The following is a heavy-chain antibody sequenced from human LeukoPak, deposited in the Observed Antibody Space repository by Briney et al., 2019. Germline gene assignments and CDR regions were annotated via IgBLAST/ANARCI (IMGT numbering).Heavy chain of an antibody. D-gene: IGHD6-13*01. CDR1: GFTFSSYS. CDR2: ISSSSSYI. V-gene: IGHV3-21*01. J-gene: IGHJ4*02. Sequence: GGSLRLSCAASGFTFSSYSMNWVRQAPGKGLEWVSSISSSSSYIYYADSVKGRFTISRDNAKNSLYLQMNSLRAEDTAVYCCARMAAAGIGYFDYWRQGTLVTVSS. CDR3: ARMAAAGIGYFDY.